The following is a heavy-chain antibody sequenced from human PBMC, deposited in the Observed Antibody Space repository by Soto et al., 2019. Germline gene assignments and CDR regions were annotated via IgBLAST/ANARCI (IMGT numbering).Heavy chain of an antibody. V-gene: IGHV3-48*02. D-gene: IGHD5-18*01. Sequence: EVQLVESGGGLVQPGGSLRLSCAASGFTFSSYSMNWVRQAPGKGLEWVSYISSSSSTIYFADSVKGRFTISRDNAKNSLYLQMNSLRDEDTAVYYCARVVPPGYSYGYGYFDYWGQGTLVTVSS. CDR1: GFTFSSYS. CDR2: ISSSSSTI. CDR3: ARVVPPGYSYGYGYFDY. J-gene: IGHJ4*02.